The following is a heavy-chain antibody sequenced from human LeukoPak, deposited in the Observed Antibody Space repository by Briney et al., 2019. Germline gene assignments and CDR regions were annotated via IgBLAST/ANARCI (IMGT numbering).Heavy chain of an antibody. J-gene: IGHJ4*02. Sequence: TGESLKISCTGSGYSFSKYWITWVRQMPGKGLEWMGRIDPSDSYFNYSPSFQGHVTMSVDKSISTAYLQWSSLKASDTAIYYCARHGGTYRPLEWWGQGTLVTVSS. CDR3: ARHGGTYRPLEW. CDR2: IDPSDSYF. CDR1: GYSFSKYW. V-gene: IGHV5-10-1*01. D-gene: IGHD1-26*01.